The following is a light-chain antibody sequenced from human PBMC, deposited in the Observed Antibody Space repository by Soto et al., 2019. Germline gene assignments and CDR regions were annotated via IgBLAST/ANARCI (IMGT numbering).Light chain of an antibody. J-gene: IGKJ2*01. CDR2: AAS. CDR3: QHYGSSPGYT. CDR1: QSVSSSF. V-gene: IGKV3-20*01. Sequence: EIVLTQSPGTLSLSPGERATLSCRASQSVSSSFLAWYQQKPGQAPRLLIYAASRRATGIPDRFSGSGSGTDFTLTISRLEPEDFAVYYCQHYGSSPGYTFGQGTKLEIK.